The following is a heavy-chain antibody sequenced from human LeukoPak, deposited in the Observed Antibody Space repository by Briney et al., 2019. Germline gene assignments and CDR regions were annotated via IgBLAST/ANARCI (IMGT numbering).Heavy chain of an antibody. CDR3: AREYSGSGFDY. J-gene: IGHJ4*02. V-gene: IGHV3-74*01. CDR1: GFTFSNYW. Sequence: GGSLRLSCAASGFTFSNYWMHWVRQAPGKGLVWVSRINSDGINTSYADSVKGRFTISRDNAKNTLNLQMNSLRAEDTAVYYCAREYSGSGFDYWGQGTLVTVSS. D-gene: IGHD3-10*01. CDR2: INSDGINT.